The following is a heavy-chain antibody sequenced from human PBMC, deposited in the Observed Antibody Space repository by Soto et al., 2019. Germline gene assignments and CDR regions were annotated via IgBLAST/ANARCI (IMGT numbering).Heavy chain of an antibody. J-gene: IGHJ4*02. CDR3: AKGEKLEITGVWYYFDY. CDR2: IIPIFGTP. D-gene: IGHD1-1*01. CDR1: GGTFSSYA. Sequence: ASVKVSCKASGGTFSSYAINWVRQAPGQGLEWMGGIIPIFGTPNYAQKFQDRVTMTADESTSTAYMELSSLRSEDTAVYYCAKGEKLEITGVWYYFDYWGQGTQVTVYS. V-gene: IGHV1-69*13.